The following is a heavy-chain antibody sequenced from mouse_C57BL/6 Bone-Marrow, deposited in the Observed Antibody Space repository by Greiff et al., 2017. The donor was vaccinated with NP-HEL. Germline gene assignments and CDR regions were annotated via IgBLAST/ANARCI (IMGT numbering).Heavy chain of an antibody. CDR2: ISDGGSYT. J-gene: IGHJ4*01. CDR3: ARDAHYSNYYAMDY. V-gene: IGHV5-4*01. Sequence: EVQGVESGGGLVKPGGSLKLSCAASGFTFSSYAMSWVRQTPEKRLEWVATISDGGSYTYYPDNVKGRFTISRDNAKNNLYLQMSHLKSEDTAMYYCARDAHYSNYYAMDYWGQGTSVTVSS. D-gene: IGHD2-5*01. CDR1: GFTFSSYA.